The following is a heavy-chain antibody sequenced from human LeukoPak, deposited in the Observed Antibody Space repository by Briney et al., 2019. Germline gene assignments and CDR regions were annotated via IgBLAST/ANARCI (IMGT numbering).Heavy chain of an antibody. J-gene: IGHJ6*02. V-gene: IGHV1-46*01. D-gene: IGHD3-3*01. Sequence: ASVKVSCTASGYTFTSYYMHWVRQAPGQGLEWMGIINPSGGSTSYAQKFQGRVTMTRDTSTSTVYMELSSLRSEDTAVYYCARDTLSIRFLEWLFESAYGMDVWGQGTTVTVSS. CDR3: ARDTLSIRFLEWLFESAYGMDV. CDR2: INPSGGST. CDR1: GYTFTSYY.